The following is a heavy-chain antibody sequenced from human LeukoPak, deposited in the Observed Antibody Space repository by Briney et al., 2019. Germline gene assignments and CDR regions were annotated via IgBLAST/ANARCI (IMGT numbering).Heavy chain of an antibody. Sequence: GGSLRLSCAASGFTFSSYAKSWVRQAPGKGPEWVSGISGSGDNTYYADSVKGRFTISRDNSKNTLYVQVNSLGTEDTAAYYCAKGSYYDSSGSFYFDYWGQGTLVTVSS. CDR2: ISGSGDNT. D-gene: IGHD3-22*01. J-gene: IGHJ4*02. CDR1: GFTFSSYA. CDR3: AKGSYYDSSGSFYFDY. V-gene: IGHV3-23*01.